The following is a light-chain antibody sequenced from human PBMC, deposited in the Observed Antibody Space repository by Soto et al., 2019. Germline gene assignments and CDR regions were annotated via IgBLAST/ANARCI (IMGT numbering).Light chain of an antibody. V-gene: IGLV2-23*02. CDR3: CSYAGDTTFFV. J-gene: IGLJ1*01. Sequence: QSALTQPASMSGSPGQSITISFTGTSSDVGSYYPVSWFQQHPGKAPKLIIYEVNKRPSGVSDRFSGSKSGNTASLTISGLQAADEAEYYCCSYAGDTTFFVFGTGTKVTVL. CDR1: SSDVGSYYP. CDR2: EVN.